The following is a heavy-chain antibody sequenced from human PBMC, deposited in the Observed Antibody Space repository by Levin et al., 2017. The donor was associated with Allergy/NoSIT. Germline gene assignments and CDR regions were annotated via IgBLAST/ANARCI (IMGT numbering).Heavy chain of an antibody. J-gene: IGHJ6*02. V-gene: IGHV3-7*01. CDR2: IKQDGSEK. CDR3: ARDDIQHYYYYYGMDV. CDR1: GFTFSSYW. Sequence: GGSLRLSCAASGFTFSSYWMSWVRQAPGKGLEWVANIKQDGSEKYYVDSVKGRFTISRDNAKNSLYLQMNSLRAEDTAVYYCARDDIQHYYYYYGMDVWGQGTTVTVSS.